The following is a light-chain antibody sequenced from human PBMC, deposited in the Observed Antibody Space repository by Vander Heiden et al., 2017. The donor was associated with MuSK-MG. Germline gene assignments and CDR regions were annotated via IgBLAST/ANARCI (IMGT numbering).Light chain of an antibody. CDR2: DAS. V-gene: IGKV1-33*01. J-gene: IGKJ4*01. CDR3: QQEHNLPFT. Sequence: DIQLTQSPSSLSASVGDRVTIACQASQAMYNHLNWYQQKPGKAPKLLIYDASNLQTRVPSRFSGSGSGTHFTFTISSLQPEDIATYYCQQEHNLPFTFGGGTKVEI. CDR1: QAMYNH.